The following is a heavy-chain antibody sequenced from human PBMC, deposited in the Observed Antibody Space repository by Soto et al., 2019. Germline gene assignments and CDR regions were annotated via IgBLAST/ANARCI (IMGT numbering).Heavy chain of an antibody. Sequence: QVQLVQSGAEVKKPGSSVKVSCKASGGTFSSYAISWVRQAPGQGLEWMGGIIPIFGTANYAQKFQGRVTITADESTSIAYMELRSLRSEDRGVYCCAVSIVRAAPGGYWGQGSLVTVSS. V-gene: IGHV1-69*01. CDR2: IIPIFGTA. CDR3: AVSIVRAAPGGY. D-gene: IGHD3-10*01. CDR1: GGTFSSYA. J-gene: IGHJ4*02.